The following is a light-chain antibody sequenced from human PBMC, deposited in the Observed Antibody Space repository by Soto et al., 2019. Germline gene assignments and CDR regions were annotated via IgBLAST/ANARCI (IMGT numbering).Light chain of an antibody. CDR1: QSISSW. V-gene: IGKV1-5*03. CDR2: KAS. Sequence: DIQMTQSPSTLSASVGDRVTITCRASQSISSWLAWYQQKPGKAPKLLIYKASSLESGAPSRSSGSGSGTEFTLTISSLHPHDFATYYCQQYNSYWTFGQGTKVEIK. CDR3: QQYNSYWT. J-gene: IGKJ1*01.